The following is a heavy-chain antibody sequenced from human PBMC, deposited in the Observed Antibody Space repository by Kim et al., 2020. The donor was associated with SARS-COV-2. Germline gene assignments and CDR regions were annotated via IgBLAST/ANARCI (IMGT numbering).Heavy chain of an antibody. CDR1: GGSFSGYY. CDR2: INHSGST. D-gene: IGHD6-13*01. Sequence: SETLSLTCAVYGGSFSGYYWSWIRQPPGKGLEWIGEINHSGSTNYNPSLKSRVTISVDTSKNQFSLKLSSVTAADTAVYYCARGYSSSWTQRGYYYGMDV. J-gene: IGHJ6*01. CDR3: ARGYSSSWTQRGYYYGMDV. V-gene: IGHV4-34*01.